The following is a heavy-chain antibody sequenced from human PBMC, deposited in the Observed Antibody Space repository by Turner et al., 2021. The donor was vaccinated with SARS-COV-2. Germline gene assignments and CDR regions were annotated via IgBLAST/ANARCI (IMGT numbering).Heavy chain of an antibody. CDR2: ISYDGSNK. D-gene: IGHD3-10*01. CDR3: AKDGAPFLLYFGEPTFYFDY. V-gene: IGHV3-30*18. CDR1: GFPFSSYG. J-gene: IGHJ4*02. Sequence: VQLVESGGGVVQPGRSLRLSCSAPGFPFSSYGMHWVRQAPGKGLEWVAVISYDGSNKYYADSVKGRFTISRDNSKNTLYLQMNSLRAEDTAVYYCAKDGAPFLLYFGEPTFYFDYWGQGTLVTVSS.